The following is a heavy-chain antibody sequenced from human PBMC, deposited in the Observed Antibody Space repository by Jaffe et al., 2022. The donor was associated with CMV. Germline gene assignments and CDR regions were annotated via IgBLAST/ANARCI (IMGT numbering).Heavy chain of an antibody. V-gene: IGHV3-30*18. D-gene: IGHD2-21*02. Sequence: QLVESGGGVVQPGRSVSLSCAASGFTLSRYDIYWVRQAPGKGLEWVAFISYDGSNKDYGDSVRGRFTVSRDNSKNTLSLQMNSLRPEDTAVYYCVKPKVTRLGYYFESWGQGTLVTVSS. CDR2: ISYDGSNK. J-gene: IGHJ4*02. CDR1: GFTLSRYD. CDR3: VKPKVTRLGYYFES.